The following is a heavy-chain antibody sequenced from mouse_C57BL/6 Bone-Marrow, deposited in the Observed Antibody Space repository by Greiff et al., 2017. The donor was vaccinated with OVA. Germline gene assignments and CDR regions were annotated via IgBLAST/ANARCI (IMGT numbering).Heavy chain of an antibody. CDR1: GYTFTSYW. D-gene: IGHD2-4*01. CDR2: IDPSDSYT. CDR3: ARDWYDYDEDWYFDV. V-gene: IGHV1-69*01. J-gene: IGHJ1*03. Sequence: VQLQQPGAELVMPGASVKLSCKASGYTFTSYWMHWVKQRPGQGLEWIGEIDPSDSYTNYNQKFKGKSTLTVDKSSSTAYMQLSSLTSEDPAVYYCARDWYDYDEDWYFDVWGTGTTVTVSS.